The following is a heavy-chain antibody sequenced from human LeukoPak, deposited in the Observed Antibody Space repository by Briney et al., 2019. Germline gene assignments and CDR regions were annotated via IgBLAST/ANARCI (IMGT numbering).Heavy chain of an antibody. J-gene: IGHJ4*02. CDR3: ARFKRAGGWSYFDY. V-gene: IGHV4-59*01. Sequence: SETLSLTCTVSGGSISSYYWSWIRQPPGKGLEWIGYIYYSGSTNYGPSLKSRVTISVDTSKNQFSLKLSSVTAADTAVYYCARFKRAGGWSYFDYWGQGTLVTVSS. D-gene: IGHD6-19*01. CDR2: IYYSGST. CDR1: GGSISSYY.